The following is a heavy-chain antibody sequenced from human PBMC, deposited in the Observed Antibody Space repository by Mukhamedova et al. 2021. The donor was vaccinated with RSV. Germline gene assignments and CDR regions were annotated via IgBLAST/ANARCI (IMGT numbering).Heavy chain of an antibody. V-gene: IGHV5-51*01. CDR2: IYPGDSDT. CDR3: ARQRDGGATGRACEI. J-gene: IGHJ3*02. Sequence: FTNYWIGWVRQMPDKGLEWMGIIYPGDSDTRYSPSFQGQVAISADKSISTAFLQWSSLKASDTAISYCARQRDGGATGRACEIWG. D-gene: IGHD1-26*01. CDR1: FTNYW.